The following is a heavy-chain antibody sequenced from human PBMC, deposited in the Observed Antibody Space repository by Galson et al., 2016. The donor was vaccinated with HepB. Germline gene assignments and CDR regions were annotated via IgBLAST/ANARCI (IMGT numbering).Heavy chain of an antibody. Sequence: SLRLSCASAGFTFNSYTMSWVRPAAGKGLECVSGITNGGDTTYYEDSVRGRFTIARDNPKNTLYFQVNSLRADDTAVYYCAKLGGDSGSPYWGTGTLVTVSS. CDR1: GFTFNSYT. V-gene: IGHV3-23*01. CDR3: AKLGGDSGSPY. J-gene: IGHJ4*01. CDR2: ITNGGDTT. D-gene: IGHD5-12*01.